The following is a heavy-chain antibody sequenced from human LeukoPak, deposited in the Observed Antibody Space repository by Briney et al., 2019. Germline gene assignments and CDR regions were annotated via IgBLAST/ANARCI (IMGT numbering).Heavy chain of an antibody. CDR3: AKGRSDFFAYYYYLDV. D-gene: IGHD2-21*02. CDR2: INPSCGST. Sequence: ASVKVSCKASGYNFTSYYMHWVRQPPGHGLEGLGIINPSCGSTSYAQKFQGRVTMTRDTSTSTVYMELTSLRSEDTAVYYCAKGRSDFFAYYYYLDVWGKGTTVTVSS. J-gene: IGHJ6*03. CDR1: GYNFTSYY. V-gene: IGHV1-46*03.